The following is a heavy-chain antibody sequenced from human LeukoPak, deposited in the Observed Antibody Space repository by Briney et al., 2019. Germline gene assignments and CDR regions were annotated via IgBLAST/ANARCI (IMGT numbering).Heavy chain of an antibody. D-gene: IGHD3-9*01. V-gene: IGHV4-34*01. J-gene: IGHJ4*02. CDR1: GGSISSYY. Sequence: TSETLSLTCTVSGGSISSYYWSWIRQPPGKGLEWIGEINHSGSTNYNPSLKSRVTISVDTSTNQFSLKLSSVTAADTAVYYCARGPLRYFDWLPPIDYWGQGTLVTVSS. CDR3: ARGPLRYFDWLPPIDY. CDR2: INHSGST.